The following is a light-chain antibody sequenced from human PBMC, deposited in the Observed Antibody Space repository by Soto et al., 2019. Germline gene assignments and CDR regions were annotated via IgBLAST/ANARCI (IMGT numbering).Light chain of an antibody. CDR2: GAA. Sequence: EIVMTQSPATLSVSPGERPTLSCRASQSVRSNLAWYQQKPGRAPRLLMYGAANRVTGVPARFSGSGSGTDFTLTTSSVQSEDLAIYYCQQYDHWPPYTFGQGTKGEIK. V-gene: IGKV3-15*01. CDR1: QSVRSN. J-gene: IGKJ2*01. CDR3: QQYDHWPPYT.